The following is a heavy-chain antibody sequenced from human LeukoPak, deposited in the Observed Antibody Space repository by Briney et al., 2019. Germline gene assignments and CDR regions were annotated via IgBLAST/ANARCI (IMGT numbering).Heavy chain of an antibody. CDR1: RFTFSSYW. CDR3: AKPFTISGATDAFDI. D-gene: IGHD3-3*01. CDR2: IKQDGSEK. V-gene: IGHV3-7*01. J-gene: IGHJ3*02. Sequence: GGSLRLSCAASRFTFSSYWMNWVRQAPGKGLEWVANIKQDGSEKYYVDSVKGRFTISRDYAKNSLYLQMNSLRAEDTAVYYCAKPFTISGATDAFDIWGQGTMVTVSS.